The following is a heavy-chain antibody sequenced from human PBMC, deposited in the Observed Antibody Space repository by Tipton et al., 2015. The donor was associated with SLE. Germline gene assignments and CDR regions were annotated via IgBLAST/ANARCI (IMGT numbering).Heavy chain of an antibody. CDR3: ARGFEDIVVVPAAIEYYYYYGMDV. J-gene: IGHJ6*02. CDR1: GGSFSGYY. Sequence: LRLSCAVYGGSFSGYYWSWIRQPPGKGLEWIGEINHSGSTNYNPSLKSRVTISVDTSKNQFSLKLSSVTAADTAVYYCARGFEDIVVVPAAIEYYYYYGMDVWGQETTVTVSS. CDR2: INHSGST. V-gene: IGHV4-34*01. D-gene: IGHD2-2*01.